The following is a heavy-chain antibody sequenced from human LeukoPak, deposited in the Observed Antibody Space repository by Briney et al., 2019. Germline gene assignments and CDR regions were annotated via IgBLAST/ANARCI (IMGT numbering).Heavy chain of an antibody. Sequence: QPGGSLRLSCAASGFTFSSYWMSWVRQAPGKGLEWVANIKQDGSDKYYVDSVKGRFTISRDNAKNSLYLQMNSLRGEDTAVYYCARSLGYCSGGSCFPLDYWGQGTLVTVSS. CDR3: ARSLGYCSGGSCFPLDY. J-gene: IGHJ4*02. CDR2: IKQDGSDK. D-gene: IGHD2-15*01. V-gene: IGHV3-7*04. CDR1: GFTFSSYW.